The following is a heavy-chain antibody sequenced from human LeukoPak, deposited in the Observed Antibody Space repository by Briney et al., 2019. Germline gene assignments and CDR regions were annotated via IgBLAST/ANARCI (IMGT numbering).Heavy chain of an antibody. CDR2: ISGSGGST. V-gene: IGHV3-23*01. CDR1: GFTFSSYA. D-gene: IGHD3-22*01. Sequence: GGSLRLSCAASGFTFSSYAMSWVRQAPGKGLEGVSAISGSGGSTYYADSVKGRFTISRDNSKNTLYLQMNSLRAEDTAVYYCAKDRIVVVSVFDYWGQGTLVTVSS. J-gene: IGHJ4*02. CDR3: AKDRIVVVSVFDY.